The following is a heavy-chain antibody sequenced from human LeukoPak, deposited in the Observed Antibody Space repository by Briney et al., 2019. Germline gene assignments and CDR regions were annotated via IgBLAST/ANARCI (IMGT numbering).Heavy chain of an antibody. CDR2: INPNSGGT. J-gene: IGHJ4*02. V-gene: IGHV1-2*06. D-gene: IGHD3-22*01. CDR1: GYTFTGYY. Sequence: ASVKVSCKASGYTFTGYYMHWVRQAPGQGLEWMGRINPNSGGTNYAQKFQGRVTMTRDTSISTAYMELSRLRSDDTAVYYCARDVISGYRPSTAYFDYWGQGTLVTVSS. CDR3: ARDVISGYRPSTAYFDY.